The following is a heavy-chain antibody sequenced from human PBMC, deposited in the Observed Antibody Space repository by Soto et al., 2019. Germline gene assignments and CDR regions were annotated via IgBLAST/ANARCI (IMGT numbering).Heavy chain of an antibody. J-gene: IGHJ3*02. V-gene: IGHV1-8*02. CDR2: MNPNGGST. CDR1: GYTITSYY. Sequence: GASVKVSCKASGYTITSYYVHWVRQDTGQGLEWMGRMNPNGGSTGYAQKFQGRVTMTRDTSISTAYMELSSLRSEDTAVYYCAARLGNYWSGYSQDAFDIWGQGTMVTVSS. CDR3: AARLGNYWSGYSQDAFDI. D-gene: IGHD3-3*01.